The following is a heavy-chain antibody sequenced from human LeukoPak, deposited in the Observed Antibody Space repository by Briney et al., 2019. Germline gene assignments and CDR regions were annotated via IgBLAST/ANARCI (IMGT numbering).Heavy chain of an antibody. D-gene: IGHD5-18*01. J-gene: IGHJ5*02. V-gene: IGHV1-69*06. Sequence: SVKVSCKASGGTFSSYAISWVRQAPGQGLEWMGGIIPIFGTANYAQKFQGRVTITADKSTSTAYMELSSLRVEDTAVYYCASFYGYGSPNWFDPWGQGTLVTVSS. CDR2: IIPIFGTA. CDR3: ASFYGYGSPNWFDP. CDR1: GGTFSSYA.